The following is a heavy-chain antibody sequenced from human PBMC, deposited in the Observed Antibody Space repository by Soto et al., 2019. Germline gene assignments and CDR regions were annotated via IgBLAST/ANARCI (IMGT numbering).Heavy chain of an antibody. J-gene: IGHJ4*02. D-gene: IGHD1-1*01. CDR2: ISAHNGNT. CDR3: ARGRYGDY. Sequence: QVHLVQSGAEVKKPGASVKVSCKGSGYGFTTYGITWVRQAPGQGLEWMAWISAHNGNTNYAQKLQGRVTVTRDTSTSTAYMELRSRRSDDTAVYYCARGRYGDYWGQGALVTVS. V-gene: IGHV1-18*01. CDR1: GYGFTTYG.